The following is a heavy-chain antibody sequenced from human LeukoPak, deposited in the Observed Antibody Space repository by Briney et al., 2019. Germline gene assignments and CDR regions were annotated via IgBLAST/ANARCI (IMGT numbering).Heavy chain of an antibody. CDR2: MDPNSGNT. Sequence: ASVKVSCKASGYTFTSYDINWVRQATGQGLEWMGWMDPNSGNTGYAQKFQGRVTMTRNTSISTAYMELSSLRSEDTAVYYCARETKLSEYVVVVPAAIRQDYYYYGMDVWGQGTTVTVSS. D-gene: IGHD2-2*01. J-gene: IGHJ6*02. CDR1: GYTFTSYD. CDR3: ARETKLSEYVVVVPAAIRQDYYYYGMDV. V-gene: IGHV1-8*01.